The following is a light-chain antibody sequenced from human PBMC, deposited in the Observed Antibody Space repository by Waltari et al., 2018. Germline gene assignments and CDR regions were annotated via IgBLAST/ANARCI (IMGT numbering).Light chain of an antibody. CDR2: WAS. CDR3: QQSADTPRT. CDR1: QSLLYSHNNKNY. Sequence: DIVMTQSPDSLAVSLSERATINCKSSQSLLYSHNNKNYLGWFQQRQGEPPKMLIYWASTRESGVPDRFSGSGSGTDFTLTITSLQAEDVAVYYCQQSADTPRTFGQGTKVEI. J-gene: IGKJ1*01. V-gene: IGKV4-1*01.